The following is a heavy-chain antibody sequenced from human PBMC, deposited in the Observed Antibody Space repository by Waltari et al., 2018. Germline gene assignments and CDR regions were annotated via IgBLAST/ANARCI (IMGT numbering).Heavy chain of an antibody. CDR3: AKDAFGNTYLDY. V-gene: IGHV3-33*06. CDR2: VWFDGSQQ. Sequence: QVQPVESGGGVVQPGRSLRLSCAAAGFTFRHFGMHWVRQAPGKGLEWVALVWFDGSQQYYADSVRGRFTISRDNSKRVLYLDMGSLRADDTAIYYCAKDAFGNTYLDYWGQGTLVTVSS. J-gene: IGHJ4*02. CDR1: GFTFRHFG. D-gene: IGHD3-10*01.